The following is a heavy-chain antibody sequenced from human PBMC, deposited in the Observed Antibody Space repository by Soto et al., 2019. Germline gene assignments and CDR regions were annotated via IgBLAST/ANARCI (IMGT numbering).Heavy chain of an antibody. CDR1: GYSFTSYW. J-gene: IGHJ6*02. Sequence: PGESLKISCKGSGYSFTSYWISWVRQMPGKGLEWMGRIDPSDSYTNYSPSFQGHVTISADKSISTAYLQWSSLKASDTAMYYCARYCSGGSCYYYYGMDVWGQGTRATVSS. CDR3: ARYCSGGSCYYYYGMDV. CDR2: IDPSDSYT. V-gene: IGHV5-10-1*01. D-gene: IGHD2-15*01.